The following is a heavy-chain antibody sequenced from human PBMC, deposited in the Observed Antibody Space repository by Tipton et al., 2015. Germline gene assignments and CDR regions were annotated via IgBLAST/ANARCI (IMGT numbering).Heavy chain of an antibody. V-gene: IGHV5-51*01. Sequence: QLVQSGAEVKKPGESLKISCKASGYNFTSYWIGWVRQKPGKGLEWMGIIYPGDSDTRYSPSFQGQVTISADRSINTAYLQWSSLEASDTAMYYCARRDIVAVGDSFDFWGQGTLVTVSS. CDR3: ARRDIVAVGDSFDF. D-gene: IGHD2-2*01. CDR1: GYNFTSYW. J-gene: IGHJ4*02. CDR2: IYPGDSDT.